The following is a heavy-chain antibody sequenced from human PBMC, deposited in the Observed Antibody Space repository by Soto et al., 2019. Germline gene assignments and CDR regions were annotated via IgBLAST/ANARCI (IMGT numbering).Heavy chain of an antibody. D-gene: IGHD3-10*01. J-gene: IGHJ6*02. CDR2: IWYDGSNK. Sequence: QVQLVESGGGVVQPGRSLRLSCAASGFTFSSYGMHWVRQAPGKGLEWVAVIWYDGSNKYYADSVKGRFTISRDNSKNTLYLQMNSLRAEDTAVYYCARGSREGYGSGSYQSGYYYYGMDVWGQGTTVTVSS. CDR1: GFTFSSYG. CDR3: ARGSREGYGSGSYQSGYYYYGMDV. V-gene: IGHV3-33*01.